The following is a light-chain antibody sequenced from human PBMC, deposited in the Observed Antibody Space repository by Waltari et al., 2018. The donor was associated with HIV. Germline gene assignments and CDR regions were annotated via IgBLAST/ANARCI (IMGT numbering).Light chain of an antibody. CDR2: AAS. V-gene: IGKV1-39*01. Sequence: DIQMTQSPSSLSAPVGDRVTITCRASQSISSSLNWYQQKPGKAPKLLIYAASSLQSGVPSRFSGSGSGTDFSLTISSLQPEDFATYYCQQSYSIQLLTFGGGTKVEIK. CDR3: QQSYSIQLLT. CDR1: QSISSS. J-gene: IGKJ4*01.